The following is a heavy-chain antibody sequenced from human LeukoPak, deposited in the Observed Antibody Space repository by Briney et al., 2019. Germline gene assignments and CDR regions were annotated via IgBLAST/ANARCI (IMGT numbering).Heavy chain of an antibody. D-gene: IGHD3-10*01. V-gene: IGHV3-23*01. CDR1: GFTFSSSA. CDR3: AKGPPTYYYGSGSFLFDY. J-gene: IGHJ4*02. Sequence: GSLRLSCAASGFTFSSSAMSWVRQVPGKGLEWVSGISASGGSTSYADSVRGRFTISRDNSKNTLYVQMNSLRDEDTAVYYCAKGPPTYYYGSGSFLFDYWGQGTLVTVSS. CDR2: ISASGGST.